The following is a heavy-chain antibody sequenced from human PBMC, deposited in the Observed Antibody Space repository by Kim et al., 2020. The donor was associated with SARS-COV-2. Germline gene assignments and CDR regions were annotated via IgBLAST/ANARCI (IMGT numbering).Heavy chain of an antibody. J-gene: IGHJ5*02. CDR3: TRAPGYSSGWFLP. Sequence: ASVKVSCKTSGYTFTAWAIHWVRQAPGQSLEWMGWVNTGNGNTRYSRKVQGRVTLTRDTSASTAYMELSSLRSEDTAGYYCTRAPGYSSGWFLPWGQGTL. CDR1: GYTFTAWA. V-gene: IGHV1-3*04. D-gene: IGHD6-19*01. CDR2: VNTGNGNT.